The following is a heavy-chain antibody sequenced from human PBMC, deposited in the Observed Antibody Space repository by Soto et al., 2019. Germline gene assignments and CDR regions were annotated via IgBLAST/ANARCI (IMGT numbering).Heavy chain of an antibody. CDR2: INHSGST. D-gene: IGHD6-13*01. CDR3: ARGYSSSHNWFDP. Sequence: SETLSLTCAVYGGSFSGYYWSWIRQPPGKGLEWIGEINHSGSTNYNPSLKSRVTISVDTSKNQFSLKLSSVTAADTAVYYCARGYSSSHNWFDPWGQGTLVTVSS. CDR1: GGSFSGYY. J-gene: IGHJ5*02. V-gene: IGHV4-34*01.